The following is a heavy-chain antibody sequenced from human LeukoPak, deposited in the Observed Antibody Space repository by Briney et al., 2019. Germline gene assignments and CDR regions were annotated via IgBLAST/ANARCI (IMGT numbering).Heavy chain of an antibody. CDR1: GYSFTNNW. CDR2: IYPGDSDT. Sequence: GESLQISCKGSGYSFTNNWIGWVRQMPGKGLEWMGIIYPGDSDTRYSPSFQGQVTISADKSITTAYLQWSSLKASDTAIYYCARQSVAGFDYWGQGTLVTVSS. D-gene: IGHD6-19*01. J-gene: IGHJ4*02. V-gene: IGHV5-51*01. CDR3: ARQSVAGFDY.